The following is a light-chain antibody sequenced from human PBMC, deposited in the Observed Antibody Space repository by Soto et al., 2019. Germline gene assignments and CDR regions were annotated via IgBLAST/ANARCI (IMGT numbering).Light chain of an antibody. V-gene: IGKV4-1*01. CDR1: QSVLYSSNNKNY. Sequence: DIVMTQSPDSLAVSLGERATINCKSSQSVLYSSNNKNYLAWYQQKPGQPPKLLIYWASTRESGVPDRFNGSGSGTDVTLTISSLQAEDVAVYYCQQYYSTPLTFGGGTKVDIK. CDR3: QQYYSTPLT. J-gene: IGKJ4*01. CDR2: WAS.